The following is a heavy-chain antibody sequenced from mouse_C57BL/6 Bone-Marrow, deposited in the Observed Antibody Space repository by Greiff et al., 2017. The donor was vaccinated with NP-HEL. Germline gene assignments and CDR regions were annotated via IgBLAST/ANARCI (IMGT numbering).Heavy chain of an antibody. CDR1: EYEFPSHD. CDR3: AQRVATVITAGYFDY. J-gene: IGHJ2*01. CDR2: INSDGGST. D-gene: IGHD2-4*01. Sequence: DVKLVESGGGLVQPGESLKLSCESNEYEFPSHDMSWVRKTPEKRLELVAAINSDGGSTYYPDTMERRFIISRDNTKKTLYLQMSRLRSEDTALYYCAQRVATVITAGYFDYWGQGTTLTVSS. V-gene: IGHV5-2*01.